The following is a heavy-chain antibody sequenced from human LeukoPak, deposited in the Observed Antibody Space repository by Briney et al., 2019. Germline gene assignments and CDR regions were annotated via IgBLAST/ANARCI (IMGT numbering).Heavy chain of an antibody. CDR2: IDYSGTT. J-gene: IGHJ3*02. Sequence: ASETLSLTCTAGSISTYYWSWIRQPPGKGLEWIGYIDYSGTTNYNPSLKSRVTISVDTSKNQFSLKLTSVTAADTAVYYCARRSGVWGAFDIWGQGTMVTVSS. CDR3: ARRSGVWGAFDI. D-gene: IGHD2-8*01. CDR1: GSISTYY. V-gene: IGHV4-59*01.